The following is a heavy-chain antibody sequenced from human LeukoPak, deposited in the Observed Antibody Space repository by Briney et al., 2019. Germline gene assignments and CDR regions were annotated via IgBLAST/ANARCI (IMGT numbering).Heavy chain of an antibody. J-gene: IGHJ4*02. CDR1: GYTFTGYH. D-gene: IGHD3-9*01. Sequence: ASVKVSCKASGYTFTGYHMHWVRQAPGQGLEWMGWINPNSGGTNYAQKFQGRVTMTRDTSISTAYMELSRLRSDDTAVYYCARDRGYDILTGYYGDYWGQGTLVTVSS. V-gene: IGHV1-2*02. CDR2: INPNSGGT. CDR3: ARDRGYDILTGYYGDY.